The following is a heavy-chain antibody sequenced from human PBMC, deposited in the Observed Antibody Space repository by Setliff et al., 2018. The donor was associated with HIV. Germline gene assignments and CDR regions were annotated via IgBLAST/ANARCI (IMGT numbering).Heavy chain of an antibody. CDR1: GYSFTDYF. CDR3: ARQLSNSLDY. Sequence: ASVKVSCKASGYSFTDYFMHWVRQAPGQGLEWMGWISPNNGDKNIPQSFQGRVTMTRDTSINTAYMELSGLRSDDTAMYYCARQLSNSLDYWGQGTPVTVSS. D-gene: IGHD7-27*01. J-gene: IGHJ4*02. CDR2: ISPNNGDK. V-gene: IGHV1-2*02.